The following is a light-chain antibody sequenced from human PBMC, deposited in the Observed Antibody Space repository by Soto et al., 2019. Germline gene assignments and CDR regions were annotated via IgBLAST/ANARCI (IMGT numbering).Light chain of an antibody. V-gene: IGKV1-13*02. CDR2: DAS. J-gene: IGKJ4*01. CDR1: QGISSA. Sequence: AIQLTQSPSSLSASVGDRVTITCRASQGISSALAWYQQKPGKAPKLLIYDASSLESGVPSRFSGNGSGKDFPPPLSSLQPEDFATYYCQQFNRIEFTFRGGTKVEIK. CDR3: QQFNRIEFT.